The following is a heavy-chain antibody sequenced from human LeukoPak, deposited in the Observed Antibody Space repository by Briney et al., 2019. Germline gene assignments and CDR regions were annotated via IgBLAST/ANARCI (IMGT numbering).Heavy chain of an antibody. CDR2: ISDSRGTT. CDR3: AKDGEVSGWPIDY. Sequence: PGRSLRLSCAASGFTFSSYAMSWVRQAPGKGLEWVSAISDSRGTTYYADSVKGRFTISRDNSKNTVYLQMNSLRVEDTAVYYCAKDGEVSGWPIDYWGQGTLVTVSS. CDR1: GFTFSSYA. J-gene: IGHJ4*02. V-gene: IGHV3-23*01. D-gene: IGHD6-19*01.